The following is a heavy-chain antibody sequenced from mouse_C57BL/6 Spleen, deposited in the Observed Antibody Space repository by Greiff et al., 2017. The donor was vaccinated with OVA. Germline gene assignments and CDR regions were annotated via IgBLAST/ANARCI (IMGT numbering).Heavy chain of an antibody. CDR3: ASYYGSSYGWAMDY. CDR2: IGPGSGST. CDR1: GYTFTDYY. Sequence: QVQLQQSGAELVKPGASVKISCKASGYTFTDYYINWVKQRPGQGLEWIGKIGPGSGSTYYNEKFKGKATLTADKSSSTAYMQLSSLTSEDSAVYFCASYYGSSYGWAMDYWGQGTSVTVSS. D-gene: IGHD1-1*01. J-gene: IGHJ4*01. V-gene: IGHV1-77*01.